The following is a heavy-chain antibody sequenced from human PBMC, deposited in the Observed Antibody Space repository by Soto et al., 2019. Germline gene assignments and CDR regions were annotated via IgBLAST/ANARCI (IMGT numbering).Heavy chain of an antibody. CDR1: GDSVSSNSAA. D-gene: IGHD6-13*01. CDR3: ARERAVLGQQLANFDY. Sequence: SQTRSLTCAISGDSVSSNSAAWNWIRQSPSRGLEWLGRTYYRSKWYNDYAVSVKSRITINPDTSKNQFSLQLNSVTPEDTAVYYCARERAVLGQQLANFDYWGQGTLVTVSS. CDR2: TYYRSKWYN. J-gene: IGHJ4*02. V-gene: IGHV6-1*01.